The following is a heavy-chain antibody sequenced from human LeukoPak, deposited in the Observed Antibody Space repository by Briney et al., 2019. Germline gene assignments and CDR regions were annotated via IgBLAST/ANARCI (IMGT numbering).Heavy chain of an antibody. V-gene: IGHV1-46*01. CDR1: GYTLTSYY. J-gene: IGHJ4*02. Sequence: GASVKVSCKASGYTLTSYYMHWVRQAPGQGLEWMGIINPSGGSTSYAQKFQGRVTMTRDTSTSTVYMELSSLRSEDTAVYYCARNPHGSGSYRYYFDYWGQGTLVTVSS. CDR2: INPSGGST. CDR3: ARNPHGSGSYRYYFDY. D-gene: IGHD3-10*01.